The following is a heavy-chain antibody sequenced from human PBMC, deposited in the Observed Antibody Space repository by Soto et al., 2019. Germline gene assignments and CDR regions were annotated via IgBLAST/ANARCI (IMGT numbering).Heavy chain of an antibody. CDR3: TRIGPGAATRWYFDY. CDR2: IRSKVAGGTA. CDR1: GFTFGDYA. V-gene: IGHV3-49*04. Sequence: EVQLVESGGGLVQTGRSLRLSCTAPGFTFGDYALSWVRQAPGRGLEWVGLIRSKVAGGTAEYAASVKDRFTISRGGSKSIAYLQMNSLKTEATAVYYFTRIGPGAATRWYFDYWGQGTLVTVSS. D-gene: IGHD1-26*01. J-gene: IGHJ4*02.